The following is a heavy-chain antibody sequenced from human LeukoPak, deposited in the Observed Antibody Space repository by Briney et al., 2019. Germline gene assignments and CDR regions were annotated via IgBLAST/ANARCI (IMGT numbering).Heavy chain of an antibody. CDR3: AREDCTIGAVCSSLLDH. CDR2: INSDASTI. D-gene: IGHD2-8*01. J-gene: IGHJ4*02. V-gene: IGHV3-74*01. Sequence: SGGSLRLSCAASGLTFSSDWMHWVRHVPGKGLVWVSRINSDASTINYADSVKGRFTISRDNAKNTLYLQMNNLRAEDTAVYYCAREDCTIGAVCSSLLDHWGRGTLVTVSS. CDR1: GLTFSSDW.